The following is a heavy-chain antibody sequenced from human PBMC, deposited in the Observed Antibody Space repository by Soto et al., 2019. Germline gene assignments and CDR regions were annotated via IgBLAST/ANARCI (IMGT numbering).Heavy chain of an antibody. J-gene: IGHJ4*02. CDR2: IDWDDDE. CDR3: ARYHYSNGWTYYFAY. Sequence: GSGPTLVNPTQTLTLTCTFSGFSLSTTGMCVSWIRQPPGKALEWLALIDWDDDEFYSTSLKTRLTISKGTSKNQVVLTMTNMDPVDTATFYFARYHYSNGWTYYFAYWGQGTQVTVSS. CDR1: GFSLSTTGMC. D-gene: IGHD6-19*01. V-gene: IGHV2-70*01.